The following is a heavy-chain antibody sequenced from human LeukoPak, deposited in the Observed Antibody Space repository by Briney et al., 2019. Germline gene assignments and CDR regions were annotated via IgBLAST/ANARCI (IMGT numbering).Heavy chain of an antibody. Sequence: ATVKVSCKASGYTFTGYYMHWVRQAPGQGLEWMGWINPNSGGTNYAQKFQGRVTMTRDTSISTAYMELSRLRSDDTAVYYCARDREPLSGWTPDFDYWGQGTLVTVSS. D-gene: IGHD6-19*01. CDR1: GYTFTGYY. V-gene: IGHV1-2*02. CDR3: ARDREPLSGWTPDFDY. J-gene: IGHJ4*02. CDR2: INPNSGGT.